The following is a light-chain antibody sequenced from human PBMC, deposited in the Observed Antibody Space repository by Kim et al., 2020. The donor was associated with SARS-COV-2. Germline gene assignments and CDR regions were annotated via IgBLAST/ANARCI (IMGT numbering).Light chain of an antibody. CDR3: QVWDSSSDHPGV. CDR1: NIGSKS. CDR2: YDS. J-gene: IGLJ3*02. V-gene: IGLV3-21*04. Sequence: SYELTQPPSVSVAPGKTARITCGGNNIGSKSVHWYQQKPGQAPVLVIYYDSDRPSGIPERFSGSNSGNTATLTISRVEAGAEADYYCQVWDSSSDHPGVF.